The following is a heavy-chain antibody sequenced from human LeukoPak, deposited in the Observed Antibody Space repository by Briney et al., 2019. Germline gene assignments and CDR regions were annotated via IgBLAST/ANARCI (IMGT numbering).Heavy chain of an antibody. CDR2: LIPIFGTA. V-gene: IGHV1-69*05. CDR1: GGTFSSYA. D-gene: IGHD5-12*01. Sequence: SVKVSCKASGGTFSSYAISWVRQAPGQGLEWMGGLIPIFGTANYAQKFQGRVTITTDESTSTAYMELSSLRSEDTAVYYCARGYSGYDLDYYYYMDVWGKGTTVTVSS. CDR3: ARGYSGYDLDYYYYMDV. J-gene: IGHJ6*03.